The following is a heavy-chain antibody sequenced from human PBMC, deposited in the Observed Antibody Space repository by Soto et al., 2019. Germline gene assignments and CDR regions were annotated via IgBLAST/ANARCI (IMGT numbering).Heavy chain of an antibody. D-gene: IGHD3-22*01. CDR3: ARKNYYDSSGTYYFDY. CDR2: IYYSGST. J-gene: IGHJ4*02. Sequence: QVQLQESGPGLVKPSETLSLTCTVSGGSVSSGSYYWSWIRQPPGKGLERIGYIYYSGSTNYNPTLQSRVTISVDTSKYQVSLKLSSVTAADTAVYYCARKNYYDSSGTYYFDYWGQGTLVTVSS. CDR1: GGSVSSGSYY. V-gene: IGHV4-61*01.